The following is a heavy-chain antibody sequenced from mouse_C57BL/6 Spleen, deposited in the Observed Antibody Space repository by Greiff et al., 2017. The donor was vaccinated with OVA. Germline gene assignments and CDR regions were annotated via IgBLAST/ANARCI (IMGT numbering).Heavy chain of an antibody. Sequence: EVKLVESEGGLVQPGSSMKLSCTASGFTFSDYYMAWVRQVPEKGLEWVANINYDGSSTYYLDSLKSRFIISRDNAKNILYLQMSSLKSEDTATCYCAREAYYSNYDYWGQGTTLTVSS. CDR1: GFTFSDYY. D-gene: IGHD2-5*01. V-gene: IGHV5-16*01. CDR2: INYDGSST. J-gene: IGHJ2*01. CDR3: AREAYYSNYDY.